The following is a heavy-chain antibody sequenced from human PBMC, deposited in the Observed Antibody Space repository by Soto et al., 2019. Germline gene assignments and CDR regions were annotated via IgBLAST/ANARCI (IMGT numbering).Heavy chain of an antibody. CDR1: GFTFSSYA. D-gene: IGHD2-21*02. CDR2: ISYDGNKE. J-gene: IGHJ4*02. Sequence: GGSLRLSCAASGFTFSSYAMHWVRQAPGKGLEWVAFISYDGNKEYYADSVKGRFTISRDISKNTLYLQMNSLRAEDTAVYYCARDGLVSVDCYSCYFHYWGQGSLVTVSS. V-gene: IGHV3-30-3*01. CDR3: ARDGLVSVDCYSCYFHY.